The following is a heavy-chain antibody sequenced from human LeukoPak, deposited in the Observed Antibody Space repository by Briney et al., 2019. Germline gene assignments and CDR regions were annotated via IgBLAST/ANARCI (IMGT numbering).Heavy chain of an antibody. V-gene: IGHV3-23*01. CDR3: AKSLFSSATGTGRAFHI. Sequence: GGSLRLSCAASGFSFSAYPMGWVRQAPGKGLQWLSGISASGDVTFHADRVKGRFAISRDNSKNTLYLQMTGLRAGDTAEYYCAKSLFSSATGTGRAFHIWGQGTMVTVSS. CDR1: GFSFSAYP. D-gene: IGHD1-1*01. J-gene: IGHJ3*02. CDR2: ISASGDVT.